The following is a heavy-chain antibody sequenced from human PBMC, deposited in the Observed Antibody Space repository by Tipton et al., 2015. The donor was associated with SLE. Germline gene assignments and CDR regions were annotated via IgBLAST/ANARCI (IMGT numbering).Heavy chain of an antibody. CDR3: LGQVAPAAFDI. J-gene: IGHJ3*02. CDR2: ISSDGSNK. Sequence: SLRLSCAASGLTFSSYATHWVRQAPGKGLEWVAVISSDGSNKYYADSVKGRFTISRDNSKKTLYLQMNSLRAEDTAMYYCLGQVAPAAFDIWGQGTRVTISS. V-gene: IGHV3-30*04. CDR1: GLTFSSYA. D-gene: IGHD5-12*01.